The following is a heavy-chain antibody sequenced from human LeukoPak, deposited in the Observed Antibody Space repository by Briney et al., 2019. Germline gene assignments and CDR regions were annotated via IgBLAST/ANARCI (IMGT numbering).Heavy chain of an antibody. D-gene: IGHD2-15*01. CDR2: IYSGGST. Sequence: GGSLRLSCAASGFTVCSNYMSWVRQAPGKGLEWVSVIYSGGSTYYADSVKGRFTISRDNSKNTLYLQMNSLRAEDTAVYYCARERELLLPLFDYWGQGTLVTVSS. V-gene: IGHV3-53*01. J-gene: IGHJ4*02. CDR1: GFTVCSNY. CDR3: ARERELLLPLFDY.